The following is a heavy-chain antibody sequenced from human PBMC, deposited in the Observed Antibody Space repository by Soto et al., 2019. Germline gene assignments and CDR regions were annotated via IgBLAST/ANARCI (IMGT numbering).Heavy chain of an antibody. Sequence: SETLSLTCTVSGGSISSNKYYWGWIRQPPGKGLEWIGSIYYSGSTYYNPSLESRVTISVDTSKNQSSLKLSSVTAADTAVYYCARHSDCSGGSCYSEYLAIGNWFDPWGQGTLVTVSS. V-gene: IGHV4-39*01. CDR1: GGSISSNKYY. D-gene: IGHD2-15*01. J-gene: IGHJ5*02. CDR2: IYYSGST. CDR3: ARHSDCSGGSCYSEYLAIGNWFDP.